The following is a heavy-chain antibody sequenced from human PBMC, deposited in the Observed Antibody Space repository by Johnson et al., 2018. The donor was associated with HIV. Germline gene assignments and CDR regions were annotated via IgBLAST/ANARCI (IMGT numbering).Heavy chain of an antibody. J-gene: IGHJ3*02. Sequence: QVQLVESGGGLVQPGGSLRLSCAASGFTFSSYGMHWVRQAPGKGLEWVAVISYDGSNKYCADSVKGRFTISRDNSKNTLYLQMNFLRAEDTAMYYCTRDGDNGAFDIWGQGTMVSVSS. CDR2: ISYDGSNK. V-gene: IGHV3-30*03. CDR1: GFTFSSYG. D-gene: IGHD4-17*01. CDR3: TRDGDNGAFDI.